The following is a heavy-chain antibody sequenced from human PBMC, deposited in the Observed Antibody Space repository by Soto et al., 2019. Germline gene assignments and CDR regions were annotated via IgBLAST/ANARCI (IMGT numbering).Heavy chain of an antibody. CDR1: GYSFTSYW. CDR2: IDPSGSYT. CDR3: AVALYGTGTTSDY. Sequence: GESLKISCKGSGYSFTSYWISWVRQMPGKGLEWMGRIDPSGSYTNYSPSFQGHVTISADKSISTAYLQWSSLKASDTAMYYCAVALYGTGTTSDYWGQGTLVTVSS. D-gene: IGHD1-7*01. V-gene: IGHV5-10-1*01. J-gene: IGHJ4*02.